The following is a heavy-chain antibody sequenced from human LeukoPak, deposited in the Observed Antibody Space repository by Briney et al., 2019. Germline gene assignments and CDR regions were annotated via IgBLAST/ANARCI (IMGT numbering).Heavy chain of an antibody. CDR1: GYTFSSYD. J-gene: IGHJ4*02. CDR3: ARAGHGWEGYFDY. V-gene: IGHV1-8*03. D-gene: IGHD1-26*01. Sequence: ASVKVSCKASGYTFSSYDINWVRQATGQGLEWMGWMNPNSVNSGYAQKFQGRVTITWNTSISTAYMELSGLRSEDTAVYYCARAGHGWEGYFDYWGQGTLVTVSS. CDR2: MNPNSVNS.